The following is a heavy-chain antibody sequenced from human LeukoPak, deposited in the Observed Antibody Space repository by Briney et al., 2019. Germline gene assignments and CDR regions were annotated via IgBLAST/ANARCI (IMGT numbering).Heavy chain of an antibody. V-gene: IGHV3-64*01. CDR1: GFTFNFA. J-gene: IGHJ6*02. CDR2: ISSNGISP. CDR3: VRAHSIHNYHYGIDV. Sequence: GGSLRLSCAASGFTFNFAMHWLRPAPGKGLEYVSTISSNGISPYYANSVKGRFTISRDNSKNTLYLQMGSLRADDTAVYYCVRAHSIHNYHYGIDVWGHGTTVTVSS. D-gene: IGHD3-3*01.